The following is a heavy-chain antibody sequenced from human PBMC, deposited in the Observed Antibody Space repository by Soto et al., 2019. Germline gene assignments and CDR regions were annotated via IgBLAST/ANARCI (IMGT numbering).Heavy chain of an antibody. CDR3: ARAMATKVASYYCYGMDV. V-gene: IGHV1-69*12. Sequence: QVQLVQSGAEVKKPGSSVKVSCKASGGTFSSYAISWVRQAPGQGLEWMGGIIPIFGTANYAQKFQGRVTITADESTSTAYMELSRLRSEDTAVYYCARAMATKVASYYCYGMDVWGQGTTVTVSS. D-gene: IGHD5-12*01. CDR2: IIPIFGTA. J-gene: IGHJ6*02. CDR1: GGTFSSYA.